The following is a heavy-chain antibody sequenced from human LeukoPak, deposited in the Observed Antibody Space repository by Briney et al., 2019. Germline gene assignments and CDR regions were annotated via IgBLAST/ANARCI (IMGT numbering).Heavy chain of an antibody. V-gene: IGHV1-69*06. CDR2: IIPIFGTA. CDR1: GGTFSSYA. D-gene: IGHD1-1*01. J-gene: IGHJ3*02. CDR3: AGGNWNDAFDI. Sequence: ASVTVSCKASGGTFSSYAISWVRQAPGQGLEWMGGIIPIFGTANFAQKFQGRVTITADKSTSTAYMELSSLRSEDTAVYYCAGGNWNDAFDIWGQGTMVTVSS.